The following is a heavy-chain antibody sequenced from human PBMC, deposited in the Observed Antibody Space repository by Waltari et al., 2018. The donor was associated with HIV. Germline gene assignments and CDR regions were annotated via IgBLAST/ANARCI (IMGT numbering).Heavy chain of an antibody. V-gene: IGHV3-30-3*01. J-gene: IGHJ4*02. Sequence: VQLVESGGGVVEPGRSLRTSCAASGFTFSSYAMHWFRPAPGKGLEWVAVISYDGSNKYYADSLKGRFTISRDNSKNTLYLQMNSLRAEDTAVYYCASGCSSTSCYSPLLFVDFDYWGQGTLVTVSS. D-gene: IGHD2-2*02. CDR2: ISYDGSNK. CDR3: ASGCSSTSCYSPLLFVDFDY. CDR1: GFTFSSYA.